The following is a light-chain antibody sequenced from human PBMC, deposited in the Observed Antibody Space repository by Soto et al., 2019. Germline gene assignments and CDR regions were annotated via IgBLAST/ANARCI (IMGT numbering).Light chain of an antibody. Sequence: QSVLTQPPSVSGAPGQRVTISCTGSSSNIGAGYDVHWYQQLPGTAPKLLIYGNSNRPSGVPDRFSGSKSGTSASLAITGLQAEDEADDYCQAYDSSLRGLVFGGGTKLTVL. CDR1: SSNIGAGYD. CDR2: GNS. V-gene: IGLV1-40*01. CDR3: QAYDSSLRGLV. J-gene: IGLJ2*01.